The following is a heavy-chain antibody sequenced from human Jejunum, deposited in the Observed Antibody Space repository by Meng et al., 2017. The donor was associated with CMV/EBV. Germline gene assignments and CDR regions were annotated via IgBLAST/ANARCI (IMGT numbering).Heavy chain of an antibody. CDR2: IYNDGTK. CDR1: GFTVSDSY. J-gene: IGHJ4*02. V-gene: IGHV3-53*01. D-gene: IGHD2-21*02. Sequence: AAAGFTVSDSYRSWVRQAPGKGPEWISVIYNDGTKYYADSVKGRFTISRDNSKNTLYLQMNSLRAEDTAFYYCARYVNFGGDSNYWGQGTLVTVSS. CDR3: ARYVNFGGDSNY.